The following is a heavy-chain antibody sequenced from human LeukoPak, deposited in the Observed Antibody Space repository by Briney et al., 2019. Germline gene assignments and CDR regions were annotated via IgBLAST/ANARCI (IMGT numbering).Heavy chain of an antibody. V-gene: IGHV1-3*01. CDR3: ARGPRAAADDY. CDR2: INAGNGNT. CDR1: GYTFINFA. D-gene: IGHD6-13*01. J-gene: IGHJ4*02. Sequence: ASVKVSCKASGYTFINFAINWGRQAPGQRPEWVGWINAGNGNTKYSQKFQGRVAITRDTSASTVYMELSSLTSEDTAVYYCARGPRAAADDYWGQGTLVTVSS.